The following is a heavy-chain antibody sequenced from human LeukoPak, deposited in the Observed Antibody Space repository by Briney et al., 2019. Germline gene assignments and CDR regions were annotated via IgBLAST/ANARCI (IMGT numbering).Heavy chain of an antibody. CDR1: GFTCSSYG. D-gene: IGHD5-18*01. CDR2: ISYDGSNQ. V-gene: IGHV3-30*18. J-gene: IGHJ4*02. CDR3: AKAGVDTAMALDY. Sequence: GGSLRLSCAVSGFTCSSYGMQWVRQAPGKVLEWVAVISYDGSNQYYADSVKGRFTISRDNSKNTLYLQMNSLRAEDTAVYYCAKAGVDTAMALDYWGQGTLVTVSS.